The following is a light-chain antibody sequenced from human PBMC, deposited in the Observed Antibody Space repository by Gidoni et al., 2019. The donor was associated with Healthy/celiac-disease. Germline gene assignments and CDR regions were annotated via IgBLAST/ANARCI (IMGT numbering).Light chain of an antibody. CDR1: QSISSY. CDR3: QQSYSTPRP. J-gene: IGKJ4*01. Sequence: DIQMTQSPSSLSASVGDRVTITCRASQSISSYLNWYQQKPGKAPKLLSYAAFSLQSGVPSRFSGSGSGTAFTLTISSLQPEDFATYYCQQSYSTPRPFGGGTKVEIK. CDR2: AAF. V-gene: IGKV1-39*01.